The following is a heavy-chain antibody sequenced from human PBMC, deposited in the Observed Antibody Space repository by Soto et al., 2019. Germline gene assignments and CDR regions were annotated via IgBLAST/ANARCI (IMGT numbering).Heavy chain of an antibody. CDR3: AREPYGMDV. J-gene: IGHJ6*02. Sequence: QVQVVESGGGVVQPGRSLRLSCVASGFTFSNYAMHWVRQAPGKGLEWVAVISNDGSNEYYADSVKGRFTISRDNSKNTLDLQMDSLRTEDTAVYYFAREPYGMDVWGQGTTVTVFS. V-gene: IGHV3-30-3*01. CDR1: GFTFSNYA. CDR2: ISNDGSNE.